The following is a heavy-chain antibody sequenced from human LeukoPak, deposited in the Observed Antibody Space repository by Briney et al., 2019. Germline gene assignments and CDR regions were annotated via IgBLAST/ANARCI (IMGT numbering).Heavy chain of an antibody. CDR3: ARLLAGCPGGRCRAHFDY. D-gene: IGHD2-15*01. V-gene: IGHV4-59*01. CDR2: IYYGGST. J-gene: IGHJ4*02. Sequence: SDTLSLTCSVSGDSINSNYWSWMRQPPGKGLEWIGYIYYGGSTNYNPSLKSRVSMSVDTSKNQFSLNLSSVTAADTAVYHCARLLAGCPGGRCRAHFDYWGQGTLVTVSS. CDR1: GDSINSNY.